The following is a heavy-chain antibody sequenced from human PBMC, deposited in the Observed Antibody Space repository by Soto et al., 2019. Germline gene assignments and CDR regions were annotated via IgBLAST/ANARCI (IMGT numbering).Heavy chain of an antibody. V-gene: IGHV3-23*01. D-gene: IGHD3-3*01. CDR3: VRDFQGSYDY. CDR2: FGGRAGTI. Sequence: SGGSLRLSCVASGFTCSTHAVSWVRQGPGKGLEWVSAFGGRAGTIRHDDSVKGRFSISTDNLKTTVYLQMNSLRPEDTAIYFCVRDFQGSYDYWGPGTQVTVSS. CDR1: GFTCSTHA. J-gene: IGHJ4*02.